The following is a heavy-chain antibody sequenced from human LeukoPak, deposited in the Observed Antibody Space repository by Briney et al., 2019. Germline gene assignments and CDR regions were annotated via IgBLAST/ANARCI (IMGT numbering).Heavy chain of an antibody. V-gene: IGHV1-69*01. CDR2: IIPIFGTA. CDR3: ARHGSSSWYLYWFDP. D-gene: IGHD6-13*01. J-gene: IGHJ5*02. CDR1: GGTFSSYA. Sequence: ASVKVSRKASGGTFSSYAISWVRQAPGQGLEWMGGIIPIFGTANYAQKFQGRVTITADESTSTAYMELSSLRSEDTAVYYCARHGSSSWYLYWFDPWGQGTLVTVSS.